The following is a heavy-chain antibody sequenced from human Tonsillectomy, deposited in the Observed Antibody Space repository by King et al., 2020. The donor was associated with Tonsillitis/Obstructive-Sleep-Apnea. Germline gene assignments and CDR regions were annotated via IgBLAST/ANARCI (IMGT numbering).Heavy chain of an antibody. CDR3: VRSGVAIAATLWD. V-gene: IGHV3-7*04. D-gene: IGHD2-15*01. CDR2: INQGGSEK. J-gene: IGHJ4*02. CDR1: GFAFNGFW. Sequence: DVQLVESGGGLVQPGGSLRLSCAASGFAFNGFWMSWVRQAPGKGLEWVANINQGGSEKYCVDSLKGRFTISRDNTRNSLFLQMNSLQAEDTAVYYCVRSGVAIAATLWDWGQGILVTVSS.